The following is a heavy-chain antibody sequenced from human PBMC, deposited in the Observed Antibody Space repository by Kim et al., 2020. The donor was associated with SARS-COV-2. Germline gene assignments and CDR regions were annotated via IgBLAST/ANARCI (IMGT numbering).Heavy chain of an antibody. D-gene: IGHD2-15*01. J-gene: IGHJ4*02. CDR2: IYTSGST. V-gene: IGHV4-61*02. CDR3: VKNIGYCSGGSCYSISDY. Sequence: SETLSLTCTVSGGSISSGSYYWSWIRQPAGKGLEWIGRIYTSGSTNYNPSLKSRVTISVDTSKNQFSLKLSSVTAADTAVYYCVKNIGYCSGGSCYSISDYWGQGTLVTVSS. CDR1: GGSISSGSYY.